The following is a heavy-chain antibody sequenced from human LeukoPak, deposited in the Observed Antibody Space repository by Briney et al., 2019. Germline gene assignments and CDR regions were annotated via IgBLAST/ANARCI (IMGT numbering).Heavy chain of an antibody. CDR1: GYTFTSYG. CDR3: ARSTVYNWFDP. V-gene: IGHV1-18*01. Sequence: ASAKVSCKASGYTFTSYGISWVRQAPGQGLEWMGWISAYNGNTNYAQKLQGRVTMTTDTSTSTACMELRSLRSDDTAVYYCARSTVYNWFDPWGQGTLVTVSS. D-gene: IGHD4-17*01. J-gene: IGHJ5*02. CDR2: ISAYNGNT.